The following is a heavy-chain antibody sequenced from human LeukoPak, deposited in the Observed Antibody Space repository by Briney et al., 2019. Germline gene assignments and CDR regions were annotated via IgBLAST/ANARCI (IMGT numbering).Heavy chain of an antibody. D-gene: IGHD6-13*01. Sequence: PGGSLRLSCAASGFTFSRSWMSWVRQAPGKGLEWVANIKQDGSEKHYVDSVKGRFTISRDNAKNSLFLQMNSLRAEDTAVYFCARVKQQLVRLLGRDTTYYYYYYMDVWGKGTTVTVSS. CDR1: GFTFSRSW. J-gene: IGHJ6*03. CDR3: ARVKQQLVRLLGRDTTYYYYYYMDV. V-gene: IGHV3-7*01. CDR2: IKQDGSEK.